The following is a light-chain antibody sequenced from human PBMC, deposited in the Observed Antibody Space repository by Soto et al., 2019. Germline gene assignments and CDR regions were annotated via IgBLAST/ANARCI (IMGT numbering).Light chain of an antibody. Sequence: QSVLTQPASVSGSPGQSITISCTGTSSDVGAYSYVSWYLQHPGKAPKLIIYEVTNRPSGVSNRFSGSKSGNTASLTISGLQAEDEADYYCSSYTRRSTYVFGTGTKLTFL. CDR1: SSDVGAYSY. CDR3: SSYTRRSTYV. CDR2: EVT. J-gene: IGLJ1*01. V-gene: IGLV2-14*01.